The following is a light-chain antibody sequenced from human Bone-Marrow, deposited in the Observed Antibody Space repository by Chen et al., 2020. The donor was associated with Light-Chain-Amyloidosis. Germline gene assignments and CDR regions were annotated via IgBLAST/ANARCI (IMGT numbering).Light chain of an antibody. CDR3: QVWDRSSDRPV. CDR1: NIGSTS. Sequence: SYVLTQPSSVSVAPGQTATIVCGGNNIGSTSVHWYQQTPGQAPLLVVYDDSDRPSGIPERLAGSTSGNTATLTSSRVEAGDAADYYCQVWDRSSDRPVFGGGTKLTVL. J-gene: IGLJ3*02. V-gene: IGLV3-21*02. CDR2: DDS.